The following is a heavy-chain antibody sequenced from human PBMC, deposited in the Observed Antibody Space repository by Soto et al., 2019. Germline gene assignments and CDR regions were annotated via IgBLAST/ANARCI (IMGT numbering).Heavy chain of an antibody. Sequence: SETLSLTCTVSGGSISSSSYYWGWIRQPPGKGLEWIGSIYYSGSTYYNPSLKSRVTISVDTSKNQFSLKLSSVTAADTAVYYCARVXRGHVLRFLEWPNYGDYWGQGTLVTVSS. CDR1: GGSISSSSYY. J-gene: IGHJ4*02. D-gene: IGHD3-3*01. CDR3: ARVXRGHVLRFLEWPNYGDY. CDR2: IYYSGST. V-gene: IGHV4-39*01.